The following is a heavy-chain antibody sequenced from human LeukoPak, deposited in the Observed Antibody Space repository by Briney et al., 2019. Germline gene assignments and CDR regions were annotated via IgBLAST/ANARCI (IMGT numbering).Heavy chain of an antibody. V-gene: IGHV3-53*01. Sequence: GRSLRLSCAASGFTVSSNYMSWVRQAPGKVLEWVSVIYSGGSTYYADSVKGRFTISRDNSKNTLYLQMNSLRAEDTAVYYCVRDGVGATTYFGYFDHWGQGNLVTVSS. D-gene: IGHD1-26*01. CDR3: VRDGVGATTYFGYFDH. CDR1: GFTVSSNY. J-gene: IGHJ4*02. CDR2: IYSGGST.